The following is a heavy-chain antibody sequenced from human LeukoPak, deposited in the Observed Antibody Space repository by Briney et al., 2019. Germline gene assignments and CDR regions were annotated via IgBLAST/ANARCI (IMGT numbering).Heavy chain of an antibody. V-gene: IGHV1-3*01. CDR2: INAGNGNT. Sequence: GASVKVSCKASGYTFTSYAMHWVRQAPGQRLEWMGWINAGNGNTKYSQKFQGRVTMTRDTSISTAYMELSRLRSDDTAVYYCARLRGYNWFDPWGQGTLVTVSS. J-gene: IGHJ5*02. CDR1: GYTFTSYA. CDR3: ARLRGYNWFDP. D-gene: IGHD4-17*01.